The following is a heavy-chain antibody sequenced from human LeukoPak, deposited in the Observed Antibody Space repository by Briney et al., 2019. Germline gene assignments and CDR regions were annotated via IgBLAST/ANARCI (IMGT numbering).Heavy chain of an antibody. CDR2: ISAIGGTT. Sequence: PGGSLRLSCAASGFSFSNYAVSWVRQAPGKGLEWVSTISAIGGTTYYADSVKGRFTISRDNSKNTLFLQMNSLRAEDTAVYYCARGVEPLAANTLAYWGQGTLVTVSS. J-gene: IGHJ4*02. V-gene: IGHV3-23*01. D-gene: IGHD1-14*01. CDR1: GFSFSNYA. CDR3: ARGVEPLAANTLAY.